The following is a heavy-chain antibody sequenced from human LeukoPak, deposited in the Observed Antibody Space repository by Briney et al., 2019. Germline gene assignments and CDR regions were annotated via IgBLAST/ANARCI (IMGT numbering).Heavy chain of an antibody. J-gene: IGHJ5*02. V-gene: IGHV3-48*01. CDR3: ARFRMAAAGTWFDP. D-gene: IGHD6-13*01. Sequence: GGSLRLSCAASGFTFSSSGMNWVRQAPGKGLEWLSSISSSSSTIYYADSVKGRFTISRDNAKNSLYLQMNSLRAEDTAVYYCARFRMAAAGTWFDPWGQGTLVTVSS. CDR2: ISSSSSTI. CDR1: GFTFSSSG.